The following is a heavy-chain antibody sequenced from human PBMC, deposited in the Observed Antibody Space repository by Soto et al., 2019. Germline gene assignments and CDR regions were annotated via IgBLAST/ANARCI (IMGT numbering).Heavy chain of an antibody. CDR1: GYIFTSYP. Sequence: VELVQSGAEVKKPEASVKVSCKTSGYIFTSYPIHWLRQAPGQRLEWMGWINPAKGDAGSSQGLQGRVTFTSDASANTVHLELINLRYEDTAVYYCASKGYFRSGIYHFDSWGQGTLVTVSA. V-gene: IGHV1-3*01. D-gene: IGHD3-10*01. CDR2: INPAKGDA. J-gene: IGHJ4*02. CDR3: ASKGYFRSGIYHFDS.